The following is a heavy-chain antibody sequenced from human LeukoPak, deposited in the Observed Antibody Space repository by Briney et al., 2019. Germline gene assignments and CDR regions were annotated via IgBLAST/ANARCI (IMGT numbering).Heavy chain of an antibody. D-gene: IGHD6-13*01. J-gene: IGHJ4*02. CDR3: ARPSIAAAGLFDY. CDR1: GFTFSSYS. CDR2: ISSSSTI. V-gene: IGHV3-48*02. Sequence: GGSLRLSCAASGFTFSSYSMNWVRQAPGKGLEWVSYISSSSTIYYADSVKGRFTISRDNAKNSLYLQMNSLRDEDTAVYYCARPSIAAAGLFDYWGQGTLVTVSS.